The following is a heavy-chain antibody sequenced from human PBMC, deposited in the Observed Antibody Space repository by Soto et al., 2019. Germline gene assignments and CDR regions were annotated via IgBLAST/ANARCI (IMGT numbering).Heavy chain of an antibody. V-gene: IGHV3-30*03. D-gene: IGHD2-15*01. J-gene: IGHJ4*02. CDR2: VTHDGTER. CDR3: AREKNSGYCRTVDY. CDR1: GFTLSGHG. Sequence: QVQLVASGGGVVQPGRSLSLSCAASGFTLSGHGLHWVRQAPGKGLEWVAVVTHDGTERHYPDSVKGRFTITRDISKNTFYLQINSLRVEDTAMYYCAREKNSGYCRTVDYWGQGTVVTVSS.